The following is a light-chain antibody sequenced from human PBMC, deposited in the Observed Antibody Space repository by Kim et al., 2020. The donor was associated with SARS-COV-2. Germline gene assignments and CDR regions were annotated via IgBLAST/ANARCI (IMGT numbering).Light chain of an antibody. CDR2: EVN. V-gene: IGLV2-8*01. Sequence: QSALTQPPSASGSPGQSVTISCTGTSSDVGRYNYVSWYQQHPGKAPKVMINEVNKRPSGVPDRFSGSKSGNTASLTVSGLQAEDEADYYCGSYAGYNTWVFGGGTQLIVL. CDR3: GSYAGYNTWV. J-gene: IGLJ3*02. CDR1: SSDVGRYNY.